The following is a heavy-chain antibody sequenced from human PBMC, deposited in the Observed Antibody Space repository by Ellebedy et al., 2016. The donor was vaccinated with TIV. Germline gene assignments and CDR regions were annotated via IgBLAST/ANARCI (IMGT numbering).Heavy chain of an antibody. CDR3: ARRGSYGDYAVQINSWFDT. CDR1: GFSFRSYW. V-gene: IGHV3-7*01. D-gene: IGHD3-16*01. CDR2: IYQDGGVQ. J-gene: IGHJ5*02. Sequence: GGSLRLSCAASGFSFRSYWMSWVRQAPGKGLEWVANIYQDGGVQYYLESVKGRFTISRDNADNSLFLQMNSLRAEDTAVYYCARRGSYGDYAVQINSWFDTWGRGTLVAVSS.